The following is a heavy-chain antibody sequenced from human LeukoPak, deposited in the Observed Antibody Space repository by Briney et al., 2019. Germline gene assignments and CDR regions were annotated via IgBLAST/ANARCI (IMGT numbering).Heavy chain of an antibody. CDR3: ARAFLGGDY. CDR2: ISDTSYTI. D-gene: IGHD3-3*02. CDR1: GFTVSSTY. V-gene: IGHV3-48*02. J-gene: IGHJ4*02. Sequence: GGSLRLSCAASGFTVSSTYMSWVRQAPGKGLEWVSYISDTSYTIYYADSVKGRFTISRDNAKNSLYLQMNRLRDEDTAVYYCARAFLGGDYWGQGTLVTVSS.